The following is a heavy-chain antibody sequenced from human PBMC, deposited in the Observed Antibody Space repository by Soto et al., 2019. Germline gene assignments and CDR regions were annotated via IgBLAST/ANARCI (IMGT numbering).Heavy chain of an antibody. V-gene: IGHV1-69*06. J-gene: IGHJ6*02. CDR2: IIPIFGTA. D-gene: IGHD6-13*01. CDR3: ARTIAAAGIRLGGMDV. Sequence: QVQLVQSGAEVKKPGSSVKVSCKASGGTFSSYAISWVRQAPGQGLEWMGGIIPIFGTANYAQKFQGRVTITADKSTSTAYMELSRLRSEDTAVYYCARTIAAAGIRLGGMDVWGQGTTVTVSS. CDR1: GGTFSSYA.